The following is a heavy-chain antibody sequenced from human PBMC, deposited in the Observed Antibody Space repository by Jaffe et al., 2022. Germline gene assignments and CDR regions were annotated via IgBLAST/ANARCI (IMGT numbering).Heavy chain of an antibody. D-gene: IGHD5-12*01. J-gene: IGHJ6*03. Sequence: QVTLRESGPALVKPTQTLTLTCTFSGFSLSTSGMCVSWVRQPPGKALEWLALIDWDDDKYYSTSLKTRLTISKDTSKNQVVLTMTNMDPVDTATYYCARILEVRDGYNYHHYYYYYMDVWGKGTTVTVSS. CDR3: ARILEVRDGYNYHHYYYYYMDV. V-gene: IGHV2-70*20. CDR1: GFSLSTSGMC. CDR2: IDWDDDK.